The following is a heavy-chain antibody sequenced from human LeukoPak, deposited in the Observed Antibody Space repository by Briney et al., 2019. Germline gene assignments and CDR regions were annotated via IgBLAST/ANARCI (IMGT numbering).Heavy chain of an antibody. CDR1: GGSISSSSYY. CDR3: ARGRIYDSSGYYYRAVNWFDP. D-gene: IGHD3-22*01. J-gene: IGHJ5*02. V-gene: IGHV4-39*07. CDR2: IYYSGST. Sequence: SETLSLTCTVSGGSISSSSYYWGWIRQPPGKGLEWIGSIYYSGSTYYNPSLKSRVTISVDTSKNQFSLKLSYVTAADTAVYYCARGRIYDSSGYYYRAVNWFDPWGQGTLVTVSS.